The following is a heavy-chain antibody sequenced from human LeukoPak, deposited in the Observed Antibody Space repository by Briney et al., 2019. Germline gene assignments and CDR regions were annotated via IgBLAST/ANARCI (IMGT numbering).Heavy chain of an antibody. Sequence: GGSLRLSCAASGFTVSSKDMSWVRQAPGKGLEWVSVIHSGGSTYYADSVKGRFTISRDNSKNTLYLQMNSLRAEDTAVYYCARDVDYYDILTGYYQHFGMDVWGQGTTVTVSS. CDR2: IHSGGST. J-gene: IGHJ6*02. CDR1: GFTVSSKD. V-gene: IGHV3-53*01. D-gene: IGHD3-9*01. CDR3: ARDVDYYDILTGYYQHFGMDV.